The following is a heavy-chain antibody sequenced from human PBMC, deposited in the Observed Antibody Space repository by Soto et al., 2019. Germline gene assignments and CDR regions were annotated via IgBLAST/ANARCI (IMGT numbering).Heavy chain of an antibody. CDR2: IYYSGST. CDR3: ARQGPSSGWYYYFDD. Sequence: PSETLSLTCTVSGGSISSYYWGWIRQPPGKGLEWIGYIYYSGSTNYNPSLKSRVTISVDTSKNQFSLKLSSVTAADTAVYYCARQGPSSGWYYYFDDWGQGTLVTVAS. V-gene: IGHV4-59*08. CDR1: GGSISSYY. J-gene: IGHJ4*02. D-gene: IGHD6-19*01.